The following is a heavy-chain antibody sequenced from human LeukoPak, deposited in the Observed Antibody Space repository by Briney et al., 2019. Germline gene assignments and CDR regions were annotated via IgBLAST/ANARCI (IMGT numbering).Heavy chain of an antibody. J-gene: IGHJ5*02. V-gene: IGHV3-30*18. CDR2: ISYHGSNK. Sequence: CRSLRLSCAASGFTFSSYDMHWVRQATGKGLEWVAVISYHGSNKYYAYPVKVRFTVSRDNSKNTLYLQMNSLRAEDTAVYYCAKDRQQLSYTFGPWGQGTLVTVSS. CDR3: AKDRQQLSYTFGP. CDR1: GFTFSSYD. D-gene: IGHD6-13*01.